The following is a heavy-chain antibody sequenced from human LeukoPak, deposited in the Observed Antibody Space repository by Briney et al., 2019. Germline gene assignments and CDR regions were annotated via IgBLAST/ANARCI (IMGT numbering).Heavy chain of an antibody. J-gene: IGHJ4*02. V-gene: IGHV3-7*05. CDR3: ARVFWSATSYYFEY. CDR2: IKQDGSEK. CDR1: EFTFSRYW. Sequence: GGSLRLSCAVSEFTFSRYWMSWVRQAPGKGLDWVATIKQDGSEKYYVDSVEGRFTISGDNSKNSLYLQMDSLRAEDTAVYYCARVFWSATSYYFEYWGQGALVTVSS. D-gene: IGHD3-3*01.